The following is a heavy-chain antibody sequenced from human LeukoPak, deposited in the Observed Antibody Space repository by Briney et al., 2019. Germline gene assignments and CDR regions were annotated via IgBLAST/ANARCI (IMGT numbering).Heavy chain of an antibody. D-gene: IGHD6-13*01. CDR3: ARDDSAAAGTRALYYYGMDV. CDR1: GFTFSSYS. J-gene: IGHJ6*02. CDR2: ISSSSSYI. Sequence: PGGSLRLSCAASGFTFSSYSMNWVRQAPGKGLEWVSSISSSSSYICYADSVKGRFTISRDNAKNSLYLQMNSLRAEDTAVYYCARDDSAAAGTRALYYYGMDVWGQGTTVTVSS. V-gene: IGHV3-21*01.